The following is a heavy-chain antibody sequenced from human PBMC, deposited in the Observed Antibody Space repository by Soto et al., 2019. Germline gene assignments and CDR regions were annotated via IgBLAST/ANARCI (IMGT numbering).Heavy chain of an antibody. Sequence: GASVKVSCKASGGTFSSYAISWVRQAPGQGLEWMGGIIPIFGTANYAQKFQGRVTITADESTSTAYMELSSLRSEDTAVYYCARDRVPSYYDSSGYRYYGMDVWGQGTTVTVSS. CDR3: ARDRVPSYYDSSGYRYYGMDV. D-gene: IGHD3-22*01. CDR1: GGTFSSYA. J-gene: IGHJ6*02. CDR2: IIPIFGTA. V-gene: IGHV1-69*13.